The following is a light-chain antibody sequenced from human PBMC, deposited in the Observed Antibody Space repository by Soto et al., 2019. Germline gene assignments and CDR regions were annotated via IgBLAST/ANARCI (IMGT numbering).Light chain of an antibody. CDR1: QSVSSY. V-gene: IGKV3-15*01. Sequence: EIVLTQSPATLSLSPGEGATLSCRASQSVSSYLAWYQQKPGQAPRLLIYGASSRATGIPARFSGSESGTEFTLTISGLQSEDSATYYCHQYNNWPPLYTFGQGTKLEIK. CDR2: GAS. CDR3: HQYNNWPPLYT. J-gene: IGKJ2*01.